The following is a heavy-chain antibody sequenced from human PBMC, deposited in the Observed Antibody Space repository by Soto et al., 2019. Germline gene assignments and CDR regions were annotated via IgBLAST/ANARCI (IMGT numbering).Heavy chain of an antibody. J-gene: IGHJ3*02. CDR1: GFYG. V-gene: IGHV3-30*18. Sequence: QVQLVESGGGVVQPGRSLRLSCAASGFYGMHWVRQAPGKGLEWVAVISYDGSNKYYEDSVKGRFTISRDNSKNTLYLQMNSLRAEDTAVYYCAKMGGGHDAFDIWGQGTMVTVSS. CDR3: AKMGGGHDAFDI. D-gene: IGHD3-16*01. CDR2: ISYDGSNK.